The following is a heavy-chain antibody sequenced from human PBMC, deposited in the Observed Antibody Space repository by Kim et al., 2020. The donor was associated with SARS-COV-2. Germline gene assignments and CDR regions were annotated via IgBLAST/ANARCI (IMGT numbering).Heavy chain of an antibody. V-gene: IGHV3-11*05. J-gene: IGHJ4*02. CDR3: ARGYCSGGSCYSYAEY. Sequence: GGSLRLSCAASGFTFSDYYMSWIRQAPGKGLEWVSYISSSSSYTNYADSVKGRFTISRDNAKNSLYLQMNSLRAEDTAVYYCARGYCSGGSCYSYAEYWGQGTLVTVSS. CDR1: GFTFSDYY. D-gene: IGHD2-15*01. CDR2: ISSSSSYT.